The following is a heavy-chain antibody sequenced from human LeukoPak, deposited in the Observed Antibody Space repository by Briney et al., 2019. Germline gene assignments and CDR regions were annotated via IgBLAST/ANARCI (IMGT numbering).Heavy chain of an antibody. CDR1: GGSVSRYY. J-gene: IGHJ5*02. CDR2: IYNSGST. D-gene: IGHD3-10*01. V-gene: IGHV4-4*07. CDR3: ARDSGTTGEVKFDP. Sequence: SETLSLTCTVSGGSVSRYYWSWIRQSAGKGLEWIGRIYNSGSTTYNPSLKSRVTMSIDTSKNQFFLKLTSVIVADTAVYYCARDSGTTGEVKFDPWGQGTLVTVSS.